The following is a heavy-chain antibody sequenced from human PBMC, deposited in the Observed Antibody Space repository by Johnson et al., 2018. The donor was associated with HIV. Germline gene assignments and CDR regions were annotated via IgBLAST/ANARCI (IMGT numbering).Heavy chain of an antibody. Sequence: VQLVESGGGLVQPGRSLRLSCVASGFTFSSYAMHWVRQAPGKGLEWISYISSDGSTIDYADSVKGRFTISRDNGNNSLYLQMNSLRAEDAAVYYCTGRDLLRAFDVWGQGTMVTVSS. V-gene: IGHV3-48*03. D-gene: IGHD2-15*01. CDR1: GFTFSSYA. CDR2: ISSDGSTI. J-gene: IGHJ3*01. CDR3: TGRDLLRAFDV.